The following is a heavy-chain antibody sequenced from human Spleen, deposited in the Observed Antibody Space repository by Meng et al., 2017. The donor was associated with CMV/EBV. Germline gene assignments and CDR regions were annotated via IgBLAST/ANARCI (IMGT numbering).Heavy chain of an antibody. D-gene: IGHD3-3*01. Sequence: ASVKVSCKASGYTFTSYYMHWVRQAPGQGLEWMGIINPSGGSTSYAQKFQGRVTMTRDTSTSTVYMELSSLRSEDTAVYYCARERFYDFWSNYYVYYYGMDVWGQGTTVTVSS. J-gene: IGHJ6*02. CDR1: GYTFTSYY. V-gene: IGHV1-46*01. CDR3: ARERFYDFWSNYYVYYYGMDV. CDR2: INPSGGST.